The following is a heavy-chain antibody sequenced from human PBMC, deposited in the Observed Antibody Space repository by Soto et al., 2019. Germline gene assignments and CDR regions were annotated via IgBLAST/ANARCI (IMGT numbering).Heavy chain of an antibody. J-gene: IGHJ4*02. CDR3: ARPGESGSGFL. Sequence: ASVKVSCKASGYIFTDFYIHWVRQAPGQGLEWMGWMNPNSGNTGYAQKFQGRVTMTRNTSISTAYMELSSLRSEDTAVYYCARPGESGSGFLWGQGTLVTVSS. V-gene: IGHV1-8*02. CDR2: MNPNSGNT. CDR1: GYIFTDFY. D-gene: IGHD5-12*01.